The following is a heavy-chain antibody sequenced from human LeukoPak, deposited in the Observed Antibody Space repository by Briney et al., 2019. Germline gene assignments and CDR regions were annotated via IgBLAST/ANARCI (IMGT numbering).Heavy chain of an antibody. D-gene: IGHD4-17*01. CDR1: GGSISSYY. V-gene: IGHV4-59*01. Sequence: SETLSLTCTASGGSISSYYWSWIRQPPGKGLEWIGYIYYSGSTNYNPSLKSRVTISVDTSKNQFSLKLSSVTAADTAVYYCARNRLRKYYFDYWGQGTLVTVSS. CDR3: ARNRLRKYYFDY. J-gene: IGHJ4*02. CDR2: IYYSGST.